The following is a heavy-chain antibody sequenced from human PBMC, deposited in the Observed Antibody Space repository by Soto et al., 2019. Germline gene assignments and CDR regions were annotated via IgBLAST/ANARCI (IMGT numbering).Heavy chain of an antibody. Sequence: ASVKVSCKASGYTFTSYGISWVRQAPGQGLEWMGWISAYNGNTNYAQKLQGRVTMTTDTSTSTAYMELRSLRSDDTAVYYCATETVGDISSWYRYYFYGMDALGQGTTVTVPS. D-gene: IGHD6-13*01. V-gene: IGHV1-18*01. CDR2: ISAYNGNT. J-gene: IGHJ6*02. CDR1: GYTFTSYG. CDR3: ATETVGDISSWYRYYFYGMDA.